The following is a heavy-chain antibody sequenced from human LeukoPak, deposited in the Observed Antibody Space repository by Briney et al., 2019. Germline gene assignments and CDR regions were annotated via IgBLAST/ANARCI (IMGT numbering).Heavy chain of an antibody. J-gene: IGHJ4*02. CDR2: IYTSGST. CDR1: GGSISSYY. Sequence: SETLSLTCAVSGGSISSYYWSWIRQPAGKGLEWIGRIYTSGSTYYNPSLKSRVTISVDTSKNQFSLKLSSVTAADTAVYYCARGRARAPEDCWGQGTLVTVSS. CDR3: ARGRARAPEDC. V-gene: IGHV4-4*07. D-gene: IGHD2-21*01.